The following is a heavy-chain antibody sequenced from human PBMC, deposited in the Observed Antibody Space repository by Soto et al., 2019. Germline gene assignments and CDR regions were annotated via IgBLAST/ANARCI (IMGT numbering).Heavy chain of an antibody. J-gene: IGHJ6*02. D-gene: IGHD5-18*01. Sequence: SETLSLTCAVSGGTITINNWWNCVRQPPGKGLEWIGEIYHSASTNYNPSLKSRVIISVDKSKNQFSLKLSSVTAADTAVYYCDSGVVGYNYGKPYSDFGLDVWGQGTTVTVSS. CDR3: DSGVVGYNYGKPYSDFGLDV. CDR2: IYHSAST. V-gene: IGHV4-4*02. CDR1: GGTITINNW.